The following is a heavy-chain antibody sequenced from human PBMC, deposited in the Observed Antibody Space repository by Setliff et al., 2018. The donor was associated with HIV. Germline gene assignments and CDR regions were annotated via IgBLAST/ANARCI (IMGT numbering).Heavy chain of an antibody. Sequence: ASVKVSCKASGYTFTSYGITWVRQAPGQGLEWMGWISAYNGNTDYAQKFQDRVAVTTDTSTSTAYMELRSLRSDDTAVYYCAKAYGTVVEALGYWGQGTLVTVSS. CDR3: AKAYGTVVEALGY. CDR2: ISAYNGNT. CDR1: GYTFTSYG. V-gene: IGHV1-18*01. D-gene: IGHD3-22*01. J-gene: IGHJ4*02.